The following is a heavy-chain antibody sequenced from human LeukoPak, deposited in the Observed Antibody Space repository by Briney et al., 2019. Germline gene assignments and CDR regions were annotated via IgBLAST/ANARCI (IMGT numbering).Heavy chain of an antibody. CDR2: ISSGSGYI. D-gene: IGHD1-26*01. CDR1: GFTFSTYS. V-gene: IGHV3-21*01. Sequence: GGSLRLSCAVSGFTFSTYSMNWVRQAPGKGLEWVSSISSGSGYIYQADSVKGRFTISRDNVKNSLYLQMNSLRAEDTAVYYCASGLVGATSVYFDYWGQGTLVTVSS. CDR3: ASGLVGATSVYFDY. J-gene: IGHJ4*02.